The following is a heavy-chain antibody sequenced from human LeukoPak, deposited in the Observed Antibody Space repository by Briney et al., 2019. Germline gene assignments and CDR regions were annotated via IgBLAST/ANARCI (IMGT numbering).Heavy chain of an antibody. Sequence: GGSLRLSCAASGFTFSSYAMRWVRQAPGKGLEWVAVISYDGSNKYYADSVKGRFTISRDNSKNTLYLQMNSLRAEDTAVYYCAGEGRFGELPLAARGDYYGMDVWGQGTTVTVSS. CDR3: AGEGRFGELPLAARGDYYGMDV. V-gene: IGHV3-30-3*01. J-gene: IGHJ6*02. D-gene: IGHD3-10*01. CDR2: ISYDGSNK. CDR1: GFTFSSYA.